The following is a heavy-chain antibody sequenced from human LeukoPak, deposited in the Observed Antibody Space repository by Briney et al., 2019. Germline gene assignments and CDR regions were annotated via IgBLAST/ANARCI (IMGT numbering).Heavy chain of an antibody. V-gene: IGHV4-34*01. CDR2: INHSGST. Sequence: SETLSLTCAVYGGSFSGYYWSWICQPPGKGLEWIGEINHSGSTNYNPSLKSRVTISVDTSKNQFSLKLSSVTAADTAVYYCARVAVAAYYFDYWGQGTLVTVSS. D-gene: IGHD6-19*01. CDR1: GGSFSGYY. CDR3: ARVAVAAYYFDY. J-gene: IGHJ4*02.